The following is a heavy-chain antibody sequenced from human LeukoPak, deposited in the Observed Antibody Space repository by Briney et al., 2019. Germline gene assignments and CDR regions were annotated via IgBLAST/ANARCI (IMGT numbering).Heavy chain of an antibody. D-gene: IGHD6-13*01. V-gene: IGHV4-31*03. J-gene: IGHJ4*02. CDR3: ARARSGQQLAR. Sequence: SETLSLTCTVSGGSISSGGYYWSWIRQHPGKGLEWIGYIYYSGSTYYNPSLKSRVTISVDTSKNQLSLKLSSVTAADTAVYYCARARSGQQLARWGQGTLVTVSS. CDR2: IYYSGST. CDR1: GGSISSGGYY.